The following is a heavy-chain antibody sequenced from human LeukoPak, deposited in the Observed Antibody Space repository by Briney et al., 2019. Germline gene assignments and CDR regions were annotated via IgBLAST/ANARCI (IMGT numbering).Heavy chain of an antibody. V-gene: IGHV3-21*01. D-gene: IGHD2-2*01. CDR2: ISSSSSYI. J-gene: IGHJ4*02. CDR3: ARAVEDCSSTSCFYFDY. CDR1: GFTFSSYS. Sequence: PGGFLRLSCAASGFTFSSYSMNWVRQAPGKGLEWVSSISSSSSYIYYADSVKGRFTISRDNAKNSLYLQMNSLRAEDTAVYYCARAVEDCSSTSCFYFDYWGQGTLVTVSS.